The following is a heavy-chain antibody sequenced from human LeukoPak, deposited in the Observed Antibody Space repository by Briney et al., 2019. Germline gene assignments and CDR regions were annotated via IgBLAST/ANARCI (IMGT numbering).Heavy chain of an antibody. CDR3: GLPPALVY. D-gene: IGHD3-16*02. CDR2: IRYDGSNK. V-gene: IGHV3-30*02. CDR1: GFTFSSYG. J-gene: IGHJ4*02. Sequence: PGGSLRLSCAASGFTFSSYGMHCVRQAPGKGLEWVAFIRYDGSNKYYTDSVKGRFTISRDNSKNTLYLQMNSVRAEDTAVYYCGLPPALVYWGEGTLVTVSS.